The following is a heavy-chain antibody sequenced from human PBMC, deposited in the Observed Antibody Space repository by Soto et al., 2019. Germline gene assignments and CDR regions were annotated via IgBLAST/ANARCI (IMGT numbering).Heavy chain of an antibody. Sequence: GASVKVSCKASGYTFTSYGISWVRQAPGQGLEWMGWISAYNGNTNYAQKLQGRVTMTTDTSTSTAYMELRSLRSDDTAVYYCARDYSDSSGFHQSLDYWGQGTLVTVSS. CDR2: ISAYNGNT. D-gene: IGHD3-22*01. CDR1: GYTFTSYG. CDR3: ARDYSDSSGFHQSLDY. J-gene: IGHJ4*02. V-gene: IGHV1-18*04.